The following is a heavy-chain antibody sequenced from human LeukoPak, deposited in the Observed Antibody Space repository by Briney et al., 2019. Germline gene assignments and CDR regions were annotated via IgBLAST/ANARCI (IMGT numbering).Heavy chain of an antibody. V-gene: IGHV1-69*05. CDR1: GGTFSSYA. Sequence: SVKVSCKASGGTFSSYAISWVRQAPGQGLEWMGEIIPIFGTANYAQKFQGRVTITTDESTSTAYMELSSLRSEDTAVYYCARDSPLDSSGWFDYWGQGTLVTVSS. CDR3: ARDSPLDSSGWFDY. CDR2: IIPIFGTA. J-gene: IGHJ4*02. D-gene: IGHD6-19*01.